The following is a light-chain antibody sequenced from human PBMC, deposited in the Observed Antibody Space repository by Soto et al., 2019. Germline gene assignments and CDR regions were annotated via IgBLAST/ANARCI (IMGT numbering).Light chain of an antibody. J-gene: IGKJ4*01. CDR2: DAS. Sequence: DIQMTQSPSSLSASVGDRGAISCRASQSISSYLTWYQHQPGKAPKLLIYDASNWETGVPSRFSGSGSGTDFTFTISSLQPEDIATYYCQQYDNLPLTFGGGTKVGI. CDR3: QQYDNLPLT. CDR1: QSISSY. V-gene: IGKV1-33*01.